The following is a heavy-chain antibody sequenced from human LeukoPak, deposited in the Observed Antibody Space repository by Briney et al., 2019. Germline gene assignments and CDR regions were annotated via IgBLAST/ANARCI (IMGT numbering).Heavy chain of an antibody. CDR2: ISGSGGST. V-gene: IGHV3-23*01. D-gene: IGHD2/OR15-2a*01. J-gene: IGHJ6*03. CDR3: AKKKGSIPGYYYYMDV. Sequence: PGGSLRLSCAASGFTFSSYAMSWVRQAPGKGLEWVSAISGSGGSTYYADSVKGRLTISRDNSKNTLYLQMNSLRAEDTAVYYCAKKKGSIPGYYYYMDVWGKGTTVTVSS. CDR1: GFTFSSYA.